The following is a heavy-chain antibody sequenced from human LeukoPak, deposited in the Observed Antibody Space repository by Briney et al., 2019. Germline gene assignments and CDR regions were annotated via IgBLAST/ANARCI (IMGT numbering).Heavy chain of an antibody. J-gene: IGHJ4*02. CDR1: GGSISSYY. CDR2: GHHSGST. V-gene: IGHV4-59*01. D-gene: IGHD3-22*01. CDR3: AREDAGTHYDSTAAFHY. Sequence: SETLSLTCTVSGGSISSYYWSWIRQPPGKGLEWIGYGHHSGSTNYSPSLKSRVIISVDTSKNQFSLKLSSVTAADTALYYCAREDAGTHYDSTAAFHYWGQGTLVAVSS.